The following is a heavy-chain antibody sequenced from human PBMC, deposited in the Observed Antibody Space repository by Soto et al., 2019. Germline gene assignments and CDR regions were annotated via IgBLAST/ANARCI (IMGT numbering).Heavy chain of an antibody. J-gene: IGHJ4*02. V-gene: IGHV3-23*01. CDR1: GFSLGPYG. Sequence: GGSLRLSCAVSGFSLGPYGVTWVRQTPEKGLEWVTGFSGRSGAIFYADSVRGRFTISRDRPTAYLQMKNLRTEDTAVYFCATWNGFGDSRGQGSLVTVSS. CDR3: ATWNGFGDS. D-gene: IGHD1-1*01. CDR2: FSGRSGAI.